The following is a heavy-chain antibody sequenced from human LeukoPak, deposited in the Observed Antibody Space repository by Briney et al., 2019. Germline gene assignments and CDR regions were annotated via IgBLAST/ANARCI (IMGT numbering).Heavy chain of an antibody. CDR3: ARDYPYDSSGYYSPNFDY. CDR1: GFTFSSYE. V-gene: IGHV3-48*03. J-gene: IGHJ4*02. D-gene: IGHD3-22*01. Sequence: GGSLRLSCAASGFTFSSYEMNWVRQAPGKGLEWVSHISSSGSTIYYADSVKGRFTISRDNAKNSLYLQMNSLRAEDTAVYYCARDYPYDSSGYYSPNFDYWGQGTLVTVSS. CDR2: ISSSGSTI.